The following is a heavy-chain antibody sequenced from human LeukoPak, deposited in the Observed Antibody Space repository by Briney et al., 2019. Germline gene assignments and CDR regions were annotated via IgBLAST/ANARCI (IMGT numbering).Heavy chain of an antibody. CDR2: ISSNGDNT. V-gene: IGHV3-64D*06. J-gene: IGHJ4*02. Sequence: GGSLRRSCSVSGFTFSTYVMHWVRQAPGKGLEYVSAISSNGDNTYYADSVKCRFTISRDNSKNTLYLQMSSLRADDTAVYYCVRGTGYWGQGTLVTVSS. CDR3: VRGTGY. CDR1: GFTFSTYV.